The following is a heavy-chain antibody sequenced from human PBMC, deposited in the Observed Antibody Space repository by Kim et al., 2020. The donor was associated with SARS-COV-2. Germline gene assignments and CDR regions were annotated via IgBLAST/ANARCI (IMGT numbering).Heavy chain of an antibody. D-gene: IGHD3-22*01. CDR2: INAGNGNT. Sequence: ASVKVSCKASGYTFTSYAMHWVRQAPGQRLEWMGWINAGNGNTKYSQKFQGRVTITRDTSASTAYMELSSLRSEDTAVYYCARTLPYYYDSSGYGFDYWGQGTLVTVSS. J-gene: IGHJ4*02. V-gene: IGHV1-3*01. CDR3: ARTLPYYYDSSGYGFDY. CDR1: GYTFTSYA.